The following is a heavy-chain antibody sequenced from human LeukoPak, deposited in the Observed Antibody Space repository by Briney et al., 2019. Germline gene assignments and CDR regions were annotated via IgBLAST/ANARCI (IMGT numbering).Heavy chain of an antibody. V-gene: IGHV4-59*08. CDR2: MYYSGST. D-gene: IGHD2-15*01. CDR1: GGSISSYY. CDR3: VRSSTYHLFDD. Sequence: SEALSLTCTVSGGSISSYYWSWIRQPPGKGLEWIGYMYYSGSTNYNPSLKSRVTISVDMSKNQFSLKLSSVTAADTAVYYCVRSSTYHLFDDWGQGTLVTVSS. J-gene: IGHJ4*02.